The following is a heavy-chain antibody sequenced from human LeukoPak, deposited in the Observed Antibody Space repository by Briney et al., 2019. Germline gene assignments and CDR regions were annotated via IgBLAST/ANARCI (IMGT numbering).Heavy chain of an antibody. V-gene: IGHV1-46*01. D-gene: IGHD5-12*01. CDR2: IKPSGGST. CDR3: ARFGYSGYLDY. CDR1: GYIFTNYY. J-gene: IGHJ4*02. Sequence: APVKVSCKASGYIFTNYYMHWVRQAPGQGLEWMGIIKPSGGSTNYAQNFQGRVTMTRDTSTSTVYMELSSLRPEDTAVYYCARFGYSGYLDYWGQGTLVTVSS.